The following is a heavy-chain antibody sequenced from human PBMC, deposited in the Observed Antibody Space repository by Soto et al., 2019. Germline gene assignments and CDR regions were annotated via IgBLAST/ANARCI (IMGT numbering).Heavy chain of an antibody. CDR2: IYYSGST. CDR1: GGSISSSSYY. V-gene: IGHV4-39*01. CDR3: ARHQSHSSSYVDP. Sequence: SETLSLTCTVSGGSISSSSYYWGWIRQPPGKGLEWIGSIYYSGSTYYNPSLKSRVTISVDTSKSQFSLKLSSVTAADTAVYYCARHQSHSSSYVDPWGQGILVTVS. D-gene: IGHD6-13*01. J-gene: IGHJ5*02.